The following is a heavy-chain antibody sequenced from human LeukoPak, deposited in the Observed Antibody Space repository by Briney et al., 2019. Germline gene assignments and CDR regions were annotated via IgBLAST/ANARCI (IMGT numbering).Heavy chain of an antibody. Sequence: SVKVSCKASGGTFSSYAISWVRQAPGQGLEWMGGIIPIFGTANYAQKFQGRVTITTDESTSTAYMELSSLRSEDTAVYYCARVPDPYCSSTSCYPDGGRWFDPWGQGTLVTVSS. CDR2: IIPIFGTA. CDR3: ARVPDPYCSSTSCYPDGGRWFDP. D-gene: IGHD2-2*01. J-gene: IGHJ5*02. CDR1: GGTFSSYA. V-gene: IGHV1-69*05.